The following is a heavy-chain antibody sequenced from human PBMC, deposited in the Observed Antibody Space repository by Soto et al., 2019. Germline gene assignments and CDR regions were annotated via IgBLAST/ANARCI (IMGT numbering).Heavy chain of an antibody. J-gene: IGHJ6*02. CDR2: IYYSGST. CDR1: GGSISSYY. V-gene: IGHV4-59*01. CDR3: AREGAYYYGMDV. Sequence: PSETLSLTCTVSGGSISSYYWSWIRQPPGKGLEWIGYIYYSGSTNYNPSLKSRVTISVDTSKNQFSLKLSSVTAADTAVYYCAREGAYYYGMDVWGQGTTVTVS.